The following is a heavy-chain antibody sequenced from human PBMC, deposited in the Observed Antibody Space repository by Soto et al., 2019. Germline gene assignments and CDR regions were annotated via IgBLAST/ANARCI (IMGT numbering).Heavy chain of an antibody. D-gene: IGHD2-2*01. CDR1: VGSFSGYY. Sequence: SETLSLTCAFYVGSFSGYYWSWIRHPPGKWLEWIGKINHSGSTNYNPSLTSRVTISVDTSKNQFSLKLSSVTAAETAVYYCARSRPAIVPAAMRVNYYYDMEFWGQGTSVSVSS. CDR2: INHSGST. V-gene: IGHV4-34*01. CDR3: ARSRPAIVPAAMRVNYYYDMEF. J-gene: IGHJ6*01.